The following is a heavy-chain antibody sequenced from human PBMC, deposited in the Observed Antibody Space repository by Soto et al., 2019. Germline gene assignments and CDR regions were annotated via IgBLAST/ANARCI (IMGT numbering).Heavy chain of an antibody. CDR3: AADSKYYYDSSGYYYFDY. Sequence: GASVKVSCKASGFTFTSSAVQWVRQARGQRLEWIGWIVVGSGNTNYAQKFQERVTITRDMSTSTAYMELSSLRSEDTAVYYCAADSKYYYDSSGYYYFDYWGQGTLLTVS. D-gene: IGHD3-22*01. CDR1: GFTFTSSA. J-gene: IGHJ4*02. V-gene: IGHV1-58*01. CDR2: IVVGSGNT.